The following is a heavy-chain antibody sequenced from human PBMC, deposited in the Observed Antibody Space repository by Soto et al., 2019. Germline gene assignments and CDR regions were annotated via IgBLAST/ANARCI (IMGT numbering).Heavy chain of an antibody. CDR1: GGSISSGGYY. Sequence: QVQLQESGPGLVKPSQTLSLTCTVSGGSISSGGYYWSWISQHPGKGLEWIGYIYYSGRTYYNPSLKRRRIISVATSKNQFSLKLSSVTAADTAVYYCASSPRWSMVRGGINWFDPWGQGTLVTVSS. CDR2: IYYSGRT. CDR3: ASSPRWSMVRGGINWFDP. J-gene: IGHJ5*02. V-gene: IGHV4-31*03. D-gene: IGHD3-10*01.